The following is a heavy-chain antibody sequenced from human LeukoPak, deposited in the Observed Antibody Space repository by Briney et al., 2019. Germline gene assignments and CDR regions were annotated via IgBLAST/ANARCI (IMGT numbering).Heavy chain of an antibody. J-gene: IGHJ4*02. D-gene: IGHD1-26*01. V-gene: IGHV1-18*01. Sequence: ASVKVSCKASGYSFTSFGISWVRPAPGQGLEWMGWISTYSGNTNYAQKFQGRVTMTEDTSTDTAYMELSSLRSEDTAVYYCATVPGWKSGSYPPLNYWGQGTLVTVSS. CDR1: GYSFTSFG. CDR2: ISTYSGNT. CDR3: ATVPGWKSGSYPPLNY.